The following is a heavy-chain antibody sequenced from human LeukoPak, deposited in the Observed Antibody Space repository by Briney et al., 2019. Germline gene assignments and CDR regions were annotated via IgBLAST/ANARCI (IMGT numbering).Heavy chain of an antibody. CDR2: IYWDDDK. J-gene: IGHJ4*02. CDR3: AHLRDSSSLVDFDY. Sequence: SGPTLVKPTQTLTLTCTHSGFSLSTSGVGVGWIRQPPGKALEWLALIYWDDDKRYSPSLKSRLTIAKDTSKNQVVLTMTNMDPVDTATYYCAHLRDSSSLVDFDYWGQGTLVTVSS. D-gene: IGHD6-13*01. CDR1: GFSLSTSGVG. V-gene: IGHV2-5*02.